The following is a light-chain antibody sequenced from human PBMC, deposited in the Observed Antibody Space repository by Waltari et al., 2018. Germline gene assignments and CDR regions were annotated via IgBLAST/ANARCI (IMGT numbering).Light chain of an antibody. CDR1: QAIKTD. J-gene: IGKJ3*01. CDR3: QQSYFTPRGN. CDR2: AAS. V-gene: IGKV1-39*01. Sequence: DIRMTQSPSSLSASVGDRVTITGRASQAIKTDLNWYQQQPGKAPKPLIYAASRLHRGVPSRFSGSGSGTDFTLTISRLQPEDFATYYCQQSYFTPRGNFGPGTRVDL.